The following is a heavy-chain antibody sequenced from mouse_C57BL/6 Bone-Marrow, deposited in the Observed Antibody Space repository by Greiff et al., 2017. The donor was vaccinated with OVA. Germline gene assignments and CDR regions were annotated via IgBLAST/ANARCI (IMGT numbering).Heavy chain of an antibody. Sequence: EVQLVASGGGLVKPGGSLKLSCAASGFTFSSYAMSWVRQTPEKRLEWVATISDGGSYTYYPDNVKGRFTISRDNAKNNLYLQMSHLKSEDTAMYYCARDPLADYYAMDYWGQGTSVTVSS. CDR2: ISDGGSYT. CDR3: ARDPLADYYAMDY. J-gene: IGHJ4*01. D-gene: IGHD6-1*01. V-gene: IGHV5-4*01. CDR1: GFTFSSYA.